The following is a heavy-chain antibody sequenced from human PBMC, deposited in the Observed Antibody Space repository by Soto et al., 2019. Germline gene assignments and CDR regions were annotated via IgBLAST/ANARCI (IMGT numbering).Heavy chain of an antibody. D-gene: IGHD3-10*01. CDR3: ARFEGGASGTYGLDV. CDR1: GFTFFNYA. CDR2: LSNSGGTT. V-gene: IGHV3-23*01. Sequence: SGGSLRLSCAGSGFTFFNYAMSWVRQAPGKGLEWVSVLSNSGGTTYYADSVKGRFTISRDNFKNTLYLQLDSLRAEDTAIYYCARFEGGASGTYGLDVWGQGTTVTVSS. J-gene: IGHJ6*02.